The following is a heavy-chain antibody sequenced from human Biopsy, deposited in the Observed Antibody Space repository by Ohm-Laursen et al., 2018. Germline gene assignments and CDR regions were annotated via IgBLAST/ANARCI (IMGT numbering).Heavy chain of an antibody. CDR1: GDSISSDY. CDR2: IYYSGST. Sequence: SETLSLTCTVSGDSISSDYWSWIRQTPGKGLEWIGYIYYSGSTNYNPSLKSRVTISVDTSKNQFSLRLNSVTAADTAVYYCARATNSTGWPYYYFYGMDVWGQGTTVTVSS. J-gene: IGHJ6*02. CDR3: ARATNSTGWPYYYFYGMDV. D-gene: IGHD2/OR15-2a*01. V-gene: IGHV4-59*01.